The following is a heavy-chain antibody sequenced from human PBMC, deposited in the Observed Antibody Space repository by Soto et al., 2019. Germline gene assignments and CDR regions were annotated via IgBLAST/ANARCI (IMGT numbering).Heavy chain of an antibody. CDR3: ARRETSYYDGSGRGGHFQH. CDR2: IYYSGST. V-gene: IGHV4-61*08. Sequence: DTPSVTSALAGVSISSVVYYWSWIRQPPGKRLARIGHIYYSGSTNYNPSLKSRVTISVDTSKNQFSLKLSSVTAADTAVYYCARRETSYYDGSGRGGHFQHWVQGTLVTVSS. D-gene: IGHD3-22*01. J-gene: IGHJ1*01. CDR1: GVSISSVVYY.